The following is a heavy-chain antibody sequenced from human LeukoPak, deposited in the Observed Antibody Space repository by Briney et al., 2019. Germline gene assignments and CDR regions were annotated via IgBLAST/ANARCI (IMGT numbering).Heavy chain of an antibody. J-gene: IGHJ4*02. CDR2: IYYSGST. D-gene: IGHD6-13*01. CDR3: ARESSPSGWYYY. CDR1: GGSISSYY. V-gene: IGHV4-59*01. Sequence: SETLSLTCTVSGGSISSYYWSWIRQPPGKGLEWIGYIYYSGSTNYNPSLKSRVTISVDTSKNQFSLKLSSVTAADTAVYYCARESSPSGWYYYWGQGTLVTVSS.